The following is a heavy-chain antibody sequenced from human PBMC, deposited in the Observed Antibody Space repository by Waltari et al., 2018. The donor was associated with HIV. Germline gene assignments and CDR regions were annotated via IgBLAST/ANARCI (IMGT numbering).Heavy chain of an antibody. V-gene: IGHV4-39*01. J-gene: IGHJ4*02. CDR3: ACDVTKGGYFDY. CDR1: GGAISSSSYY. Sequence: QLQLQESGPGLVKPSETLSLTCTVSGGAISSSSYYWGWIRQPPGKGLECIGSIYYSGSTYYNPSLKSRVTISVDTSKNQFPLKLSSVTAADTAVYYCACDVTKGGYFDYWGQGTLVTVSS. CDR2: IYYSGST. D-gene: IGHD2-21*02.